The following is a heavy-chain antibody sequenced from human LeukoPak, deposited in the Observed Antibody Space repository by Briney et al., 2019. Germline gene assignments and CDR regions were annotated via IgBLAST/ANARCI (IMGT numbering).Heavy chain of an antibody. CDR3: AGGDTAMENLFDY. CDR2: IHYSGST. Sequence: SETLSLTCTVSGVSISSYYWSWIRQPPGKGLEWIGYIHYSGSTNYNPSLKSRVTISVDTSKNQFSLKLSSETAADTAVYYCAGGDTAMENLFDYWGQGTLVTVSS. V-gene: IGHV4-59*01. J-gene: IGHJ4*02. D-gene: IGHD5-18*01. CDR1: GVSISSYY.